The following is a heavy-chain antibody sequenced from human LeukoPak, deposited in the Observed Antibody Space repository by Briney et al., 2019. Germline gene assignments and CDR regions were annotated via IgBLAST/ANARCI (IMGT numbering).Heavy chain of an antibody. V-gene: IGHV3-23*01. D-gene: IGHD3-22*01. Sequence: PGGSLRLSCAASGFTFSSYAMSWVRQAPGKGLEWVSAISGSGGSTYYADSVKGRFTISRDNSKNTLYLQMNSLRAEDTAVYYCAKGVHYYDSSGYSYNWFDPWGQGTLVTVSS. CDR1: GFTFSSYA. J-gene: IGHJ5*02. CDR3: AKGVHYYDSSGYSYNWFDP. CDR2: ISGSGGST.